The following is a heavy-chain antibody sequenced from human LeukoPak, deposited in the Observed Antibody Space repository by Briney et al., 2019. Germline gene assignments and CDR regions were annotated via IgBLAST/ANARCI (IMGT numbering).Heavy chain of an antibody. J-gene: IGHJ6*03. Sequence: PSETLSLTCNVSGFSLTIGYFWGWIRQPPGKGLEWIGYIYYSGSTNYNPSLKSRVTISVDTSKNQFSLKLSSVTAADTAVYYCARTTEAHSWRTRYYDYYMDVWGKGTTVTVSS. CDR1: GFSLTIGYF. CDR2: IYYSGST. CDR3: ARTTEAHSWRTRYYDYYMDV. D-gene: IGHD6-13*01. V-gene: IGHV4-61*01.